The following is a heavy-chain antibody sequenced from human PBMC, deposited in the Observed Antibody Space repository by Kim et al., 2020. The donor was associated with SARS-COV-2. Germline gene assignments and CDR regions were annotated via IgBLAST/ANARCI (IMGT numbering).Heavy chain of an antibody. V-gene: IGHV3-33*01. CDR3: ARDTRDYYGMDV. J-gene: IGHJ6*02. Sequence: YYAASVNGRFTIPRDKSKNTLYLQMNSLRAEYTAVYYCARDTRDYYGMDVWGQGTTVTVSS.